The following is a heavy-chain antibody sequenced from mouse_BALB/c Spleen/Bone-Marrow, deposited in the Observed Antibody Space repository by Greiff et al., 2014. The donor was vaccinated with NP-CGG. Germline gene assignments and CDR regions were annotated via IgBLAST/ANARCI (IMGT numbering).Heavy chain of an antibody. D-gene: IGHD1-1*01. Sequence: EVQRVESGGGLVQPGGSRKLSCAASGFTFSSFGMHWVRQAPEKGLEWVAYISSGSSTIYYADTVMGRFTISRDNPKNTLLLQMTSLRSEDTAMYYCARSGSSSGYFDYWGQGTTLTVSS. CDR1: GFTFSSFG. V-gene: IGHV5-17*02. J-gene: IGHJ2*01. CDR3: ARSGSSSGYFDY. CDR2: ISSGSSTI.